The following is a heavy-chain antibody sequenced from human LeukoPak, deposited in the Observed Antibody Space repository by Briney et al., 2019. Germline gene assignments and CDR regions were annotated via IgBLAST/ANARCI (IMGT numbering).Heavy chain of an antibody. CDR1: GGSFSGYY. CDR3: ARGWYQLLSSWFDP. Sequence: PSETLSLTCAVYGGSFSGYYWSWIRQPPGKGLEWIGEINHSGSTNYNPSLKSRVTISVDTSKSQFSLKLSSVTAADTAVYYCARGWYQLLSSWFDPWGQGTLVTVSS. D-gene: IGHD2-2*01. CDR2: INHSGST. V-gene: IGHV4-34*01. J-gene: IGHJ5*02.